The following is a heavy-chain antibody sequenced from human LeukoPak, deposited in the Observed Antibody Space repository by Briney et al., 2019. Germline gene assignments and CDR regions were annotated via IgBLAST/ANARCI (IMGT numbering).Heavy chain of an antibody. J-gene: IGHJ4*02. D-gene: IGHD2-21*02. CDR2: IYTGGGT. Sequence: GGSLGLSCAASGFRISHYYMTWVRQPPGKGLDWVSVIYTGGGTNYGDSVKGRFTISRDNSKNTLYLQMNSLRADDTAIYYCARGQAYCGADCYSDWGQGTLVTVSS. V-gene: IGHV3-66*01. CDR1: GFRISHYY. CDR3: ARGQAYCGADCYSD.